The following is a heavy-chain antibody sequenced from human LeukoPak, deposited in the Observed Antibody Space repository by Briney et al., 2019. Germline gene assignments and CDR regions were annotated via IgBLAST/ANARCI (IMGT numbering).Heavy chain of an antibody. Sequence: PSETLSLTCTVSGGSISSYYWGWIRQPPGKGLEWIGSIYYSGSTYYNPSLKSRVTISVDTSKNQFSLKLSSVTAADTAVYYCARGTTAVAGLFDYWGQGTLVTVSS. D-gene: IGHD6-19*01. V-gene: IGHV4-39*07. CDR1: GGSISSYY. CDR3: ARGTTAVAGLFDY. J-gene: IGHJ4*02. CDR2: IYYSGST.